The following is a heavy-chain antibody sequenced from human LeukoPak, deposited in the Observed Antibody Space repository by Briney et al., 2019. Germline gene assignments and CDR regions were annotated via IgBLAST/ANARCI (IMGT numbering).Heavy chain of an antibody. CDR1: AGSNSSYY. CDR3: ARVPREYGSGGGEVFDI. D-gene: IGHD3-10*01. Sequence: SETLSFTCTVSAGSNSSYYWSWIRQPPGKGLEWIGYIYYSGNTNYNPSLKSRVTISVDTSKNQFSLKLSSVTAADTAVYYCARVPREYGSGGGEVFDIWGQGPMVTVSS. J-gene: IGHJ3*02. CDR2: IYYSGNT. V-gene: IGHV4-59*01.